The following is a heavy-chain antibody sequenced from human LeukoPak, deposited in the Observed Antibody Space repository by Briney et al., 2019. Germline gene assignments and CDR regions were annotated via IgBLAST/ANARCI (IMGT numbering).Heavy chain of an antibody. CDR3: ERYWRAAAGIFSPGY. J-gene: IGHJ4*02. Sequence: VASVKVSSKGSRYTFTSYSISCVRQAPGQGLDWMGWISAYNVNTNYAQKLQGGVTITTDTSKSTVYMEFRGLRCDDTAVYYCERYWRAAAGIFSPGYWGQGTLVTVSS. V-gene: IGHV1-18*01. CDR1: RYTFTSYS. D-gene: IGHD6-13*01. CDR2: ISAYNVNT.